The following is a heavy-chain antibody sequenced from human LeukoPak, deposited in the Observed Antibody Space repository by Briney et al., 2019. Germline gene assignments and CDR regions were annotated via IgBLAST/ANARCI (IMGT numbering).Heavy chain of an antibody. V-gene: IGHV1-2*02. CDR2: INPNSGGT. D-gene: IGHD1-26*01. CDR3: ARGIVGATTGD. CDR1: GYIFINYG. J-gene: IGHJ4*02. Sequence: ASVKVSCKASGYIFINYGISWVRQAPGQGLEWMGWINPNSGGTNYAQKFQGRVTMTRDTSISTAYMELSRLRSDDTAVYYCARGIVGATTGDWGQGTLVTVSS.